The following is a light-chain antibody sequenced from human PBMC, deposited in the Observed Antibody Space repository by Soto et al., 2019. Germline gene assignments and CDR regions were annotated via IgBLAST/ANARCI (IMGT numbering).Light chain of an antibody. CDR2: GAS. Sequence: EIVLTQSPGTLSLSPGERATLSCRASQSVTTSYLAWYQQKPGQAPRLLIYGASSRATGIPGRFSGSGSGTDFTLTISRLEPEDFAVYYCQHYGSSQFPFGPGTKVDIK. V-gene: IGKV3-20*01. CDR1: QSVTTSY. J-gene: IGKJ3*01. CDR3: QHYGSSQFP.